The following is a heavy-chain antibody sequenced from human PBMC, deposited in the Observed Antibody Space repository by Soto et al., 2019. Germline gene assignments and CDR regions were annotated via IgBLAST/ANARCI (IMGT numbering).Heavy chain of an antibody. CDR3: AREEVQYSSSWRNFDY. Sequence: GGSLRLSCAASGFTFSSYGMHWVRQAPGKGLEWVAVIWYDGSNKYYADSVKGRFTISRDNSKNTLYLQMNSLRAEDTAVYYCAREEVQYSSSWRNFDYWGQGTLVTVSS. J-gene: IGHJ4*02. CDR1: GFTFSSYG. CDR2: IWYDGSNK. D-gene: IGHD6-13*01. V-gene: IGHV3-33*01.